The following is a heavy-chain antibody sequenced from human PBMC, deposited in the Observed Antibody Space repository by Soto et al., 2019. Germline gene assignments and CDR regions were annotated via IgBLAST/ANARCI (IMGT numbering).Heavy chain of an antibody. CDR3: EKIAEADYGMDV. CDR2: ISSSSSTI. CDR1: GFTFSSYS. V-gene: IGHV3-48*02. J-gene: IGHJ6*02. Sequence: GGSLRLSCAASGFTFSSYSMNWVRQAPGKGLEWVSYISSSSSTIYYADSVKGRFTISRDNAKNSLYLQMNSLRDEDTAVYYCEKIAEADYGMDVWGQGTTVTVSS.